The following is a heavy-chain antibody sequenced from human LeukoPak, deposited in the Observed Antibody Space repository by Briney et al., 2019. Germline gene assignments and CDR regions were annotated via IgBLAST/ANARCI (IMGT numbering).Heavy chain of an antibody. Sequence: SGGSLRLSCAASGFTFSSYAMSWVRQAPGKGLEWVSAISGSGGSTYYADSVKGRFTISRDNSKNTLYLQMNSLRAEDTAVYYCAKGIETIFGVVNYMDVWGKGTTVTVSS. V-gene: IGHV3-23*01. CDR3: AKGIETIFGVVNYMDV. D-gene: IGHD3-3*01. CDR1: GFTFSSYA. CDR2: ISGSGGST. J-gene: IGHJ6*03.